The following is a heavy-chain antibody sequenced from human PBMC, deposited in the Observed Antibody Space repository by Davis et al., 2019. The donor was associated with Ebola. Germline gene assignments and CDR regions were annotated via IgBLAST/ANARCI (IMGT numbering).Heavy chain of an antibody. CDR2: IYSGGST. V-gene: IGHV3-53*01. CDR3: AKDHHNWNDGDLAFDI. Sequence: GESLKISCAASGFTVSSNYMSWVRQAPGKGLEWVSVIYSGGSTYYADSVKGRFTISRDNSKNTLYLQMNSLRAEDTAVYYCAKDHHNWNDGDLAFDIWGQGTMVTVSS. J-gene: IGHJ3*02. CDR1: GFTVSSNY. D-gene: IGHD1-20*01.